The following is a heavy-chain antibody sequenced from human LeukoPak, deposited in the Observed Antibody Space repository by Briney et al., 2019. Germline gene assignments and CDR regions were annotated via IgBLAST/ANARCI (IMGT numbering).Heavy chain of an antibody. J-gene: IGHJ2*01. V-gene: IGHV4-59*01. D-gene: IGHD2/OR15-2a*01. CDR1: GGSISSYN. CDR2: MYNSGST. CDR3: AKESNSSDNWYFDL. Sequence: RPSETLSLTCIVSGGSISSYNWNWTRQPPGKGLEWIGYMYNSGSTNNNPSLKSRVTISVDKSKNQFSLKLSSVTAADTAVYYCAKESNSSDNWYFDLWGRGTLVTVSS.